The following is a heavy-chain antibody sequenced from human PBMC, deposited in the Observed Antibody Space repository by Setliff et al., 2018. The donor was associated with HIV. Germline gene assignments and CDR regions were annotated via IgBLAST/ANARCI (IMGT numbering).Heavy chain of an antibody. CDR3: AKPTYYYDSSGYAFDI. D-gene: IGHD3-22*01. J-gene: IGHJ3*02. CDR2: ISGSGTST. V-gene: IGHV3-23*01. Sequence: GGSLRLSCAASRFTFSIYAMTWVRQAPGKGLEWVSAISGSGTSTYYADSVKGRFTISRDNSKNTLYLQMNSLRAEDTALYYCAKPTYYYDSSGYAFDIWGQGTMVTVSS. CDR1: RFTFSIYA.